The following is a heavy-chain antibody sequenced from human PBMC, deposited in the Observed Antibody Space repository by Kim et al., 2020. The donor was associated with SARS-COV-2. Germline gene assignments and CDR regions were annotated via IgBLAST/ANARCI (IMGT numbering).Heavy chain of an antibody. J-gene: IGHJ4*02. Sequence: ADAVKGRFTISRDNAKNTLDLQMNSLRAGDTAVYYCARGLIAAADPFDYWGQGTLVTVSS. CDR3: ARGLIAAADPFDY. V-gene: IGHV3-53*01. D-gene: IGHD6-13*01.